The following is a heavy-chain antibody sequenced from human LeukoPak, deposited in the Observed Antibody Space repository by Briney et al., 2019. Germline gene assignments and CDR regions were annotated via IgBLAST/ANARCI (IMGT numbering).Heavy chain of an antibody. CDR3: VKDIGSSIPYYFDY. D-gene: IGHD2-2*02. CDR2: ISYDGSNK. Sequence: QPGRSLRLSCAASGFTFSNHGMHWVRQAPGKGLEWVAFISYDGSNKYYADSVKGRFTISRDNSKNTLYLQMSSLRAEDTTVYYCVKDIGSSIPYYFDYWGQGTLVTVSS. CDR1: GFTFSNHG. J-gene: IGHJ4*02. V-gene: IGHV3-30*18.